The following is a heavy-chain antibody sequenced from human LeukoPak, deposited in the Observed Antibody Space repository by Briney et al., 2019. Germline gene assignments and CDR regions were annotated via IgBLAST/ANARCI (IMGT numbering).Heavy chain of an antibody. D-gene: IGHD3-22*01. CDR2: IRSSGSTI. V-gene: IGHV3-48*04. CDR1: GLTFCSYW. J-gene: IGHJ4*02. CDR3: ARIGYYDSSGYYYDY. Sequence: GGSERLSCAASGLTFCSYWVSWARQAPGKGVVWGSYIRSSGSTIYYADSVKGRFTISRDNAKNSLYLQMNSLRAEDTAVYYCARIGYYDSSGYYYDYWGQGTLVTDSS.